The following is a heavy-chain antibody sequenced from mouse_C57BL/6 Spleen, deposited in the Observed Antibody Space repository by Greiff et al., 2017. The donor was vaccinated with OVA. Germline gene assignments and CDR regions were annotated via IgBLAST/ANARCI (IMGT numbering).Heavy chain of an antibody. CDR3: ARDRSNYGNYYAIDY. J-gene: IGHJ4*01. V-gene: IGHV14-3*01. CDR2: IDPANGNT. CDR1: GFNFKNTY. D-gene: IGHD2-1*01. Sequence: VQLQQSVAELVRPGASVKLSCTASGFNFKNTYMHWVKQRPEQGLEWIGRIDPANGNTKYAPKFKGKATITADTSSNTAYLQLSSLTSEDTAIYYCARDRSNYGNYYAIDYWGQGTSVTVSS.